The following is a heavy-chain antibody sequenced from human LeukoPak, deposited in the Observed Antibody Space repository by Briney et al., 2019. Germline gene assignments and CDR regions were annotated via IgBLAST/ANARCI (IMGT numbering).Heavy chain of an antibody. D-gene: IGHD1-26*01. CDR1: GFTFSGSA. V-gene: IGHV3-73*01. CDR3: TRAGHSGSYPFRDY. CDR2: IRSKANSYAT. Sequence: GGSLRLSCAASGFTFSGSAMHWVRQASGKGLEWVGRIRSKANSYATAYAASVKGRFTISRDDSKNTAYLQMNSLKTEDTAVYYCTRAGHSGSYPFRDYWGQGTLVTVSS. J-gene: IGHJ4*02.